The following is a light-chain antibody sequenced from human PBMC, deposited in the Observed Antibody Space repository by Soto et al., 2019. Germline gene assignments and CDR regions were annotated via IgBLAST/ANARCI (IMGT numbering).Light chain of an antibody. CDR1: QGISNY. CDR3: QKYTNVPA. Sequence: DIQMTQSPSSLSASVGDRVTITCRASQGISNYLAWYQQIPGKVPKLLISAASTLQSGVPSRFRGSGSGTDFTLTISSLQPEDAATYYCQKYTNVPAFGGGTKVEIK. J-gene: IGKJ4*01. CDR2: AAS. V-gene: IGKV1-27*01.